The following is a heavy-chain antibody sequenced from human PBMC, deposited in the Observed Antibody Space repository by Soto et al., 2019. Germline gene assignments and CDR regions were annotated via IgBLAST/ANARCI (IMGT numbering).Heavy chain of an antibody. CDR3: AKAVMITFGGVIASGYMDV. CDR1: GFTFSSYA. D-gene: IGHD3-16*02. V-gene: IGHV3-23*01. J-gene: IGHJ6*03. Sequence: GGSLRLCCAASGFTFSSYAMSWVRQAPGKGLEWVSAISGSGGSTYYADSVKGRFTISRDNSKNTLYLQMNSLRAEDTAVYYCAKAVMITFGGVIASGYMDVWGKGTTVTVSS. CDR2: ISGSGGST.